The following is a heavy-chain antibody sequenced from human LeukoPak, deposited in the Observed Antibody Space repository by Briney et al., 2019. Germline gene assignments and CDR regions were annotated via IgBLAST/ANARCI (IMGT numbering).Heavy chain of an antibody. CDR3: GRDLPTVTSIDY. J-gene: IGHJ4*02. V-gene: IGHV3-21*06. CDR2: ISGSSGYI. D-gene: IGHD4-17*01. Sequence: PGGSLRLSCAASGFTFSHYYMTWVRQAPGKGLEWVSSISGSSGYIFYVDSVKGRFTISRDNAKNSLYLQMNSLRAEDTAVYYCGRDLPTVTSIDYWGQGTLVTVSS. CDR1: GFTFSHYY.